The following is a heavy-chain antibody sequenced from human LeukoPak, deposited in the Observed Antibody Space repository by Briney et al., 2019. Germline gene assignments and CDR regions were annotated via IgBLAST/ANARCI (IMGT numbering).Heavy chain of an antibody. Sequence: ASVKVSCKASGYTFTGYYMHWVRQAPEQGLEWMGWINPNTGGTNYAQNFQDRVTMTSDASISTAYMDLSRLTSDDTAVYYCARSQYDVLTGSPDYWGQGTLVTVSS. CDR2: INPNTGGT. J-gene: IGHJ4*02. D-gene: IGHD3-9*01. CDR1: GYTFTGYY. V-gene: IGHV1-2*02. CDR3: ARSQYDVLTGSPDY.